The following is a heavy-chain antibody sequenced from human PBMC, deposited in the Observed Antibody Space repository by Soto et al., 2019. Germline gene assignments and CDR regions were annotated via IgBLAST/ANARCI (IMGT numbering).Heavy chain of an antibody. CDR1: GGSISSYY. D-gene: IGHD3-9*01. J-gene: IGHJ6*02. CDR2: IYYSGST. CDR3: ARGEILTGYYSPYYYYYGMDV. Sequence: QVQLQESGPGLVKPSETLSLTCTVSGGSISSYYWSWIRQPPGKGLEWIGYIYYSGSTNYNPSLKSRVTISVDTSKNQFSLKLSTVTAADTAVYYCARGEILTGYYSPYYYYYGMDVWGQGTTVTVSS. V-gene: IGHV4-59*01.